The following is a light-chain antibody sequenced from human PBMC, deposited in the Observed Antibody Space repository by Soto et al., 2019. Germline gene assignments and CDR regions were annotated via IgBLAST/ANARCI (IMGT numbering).Light chain of an antibody. Sequence: DIQMTQSPSTLSGSVGDRVTITCRASQTISSWLAWYQQKPGKAPKLLIYKASTLKSGVPSRFSGSGSGTHFFLTISSLQPDDFATYYCQQAYIFPFSFGGGTKVDIK. CDR1: QTISSW. CDR3: QQAYIFPFS. J-gene: IGKJ4*01. V-gene: IGKV1-5*03. CDR2: KAS.